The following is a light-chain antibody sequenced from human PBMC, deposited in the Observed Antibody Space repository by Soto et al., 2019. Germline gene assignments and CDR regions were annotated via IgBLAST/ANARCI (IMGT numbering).Light chain of an antibody. CDR1: SSDVGGYNY. V-gene: IGLV2-14*01. CDR2: EVS. CDR3: CSYKSSSTLVV. Sequence: QSALTQPASVSGSPGQSITISCTGTSSDVGGYNYVSWYQHHPGKAPKVMIHEVSNRPSGVSNRFSGSKSGNTASLTISGRQDADEADYYCCSYKSSSTLVVFGGGTKVTVL. J-gene: IGLJ2*01.